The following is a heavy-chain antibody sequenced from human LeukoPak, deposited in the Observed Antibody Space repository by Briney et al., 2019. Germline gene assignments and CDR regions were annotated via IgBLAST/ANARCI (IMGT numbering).Heavy chain of an antibody. CDR3: ARAERITIFGVVTPGYYYYMDV. D-gene: IGHD3-3*01. CDR1: GGTFSSYA. CDR2: IIPIFGTA. Sequence: ASVKVSCKASGGTFSSYAISWVRQAPGQGLEWMGGIIPIFGTANYAQKFQGRVTITADESTSTAYMELSSLRSEDTAVYYCARAERITIFGVVTPGYYYYMDVWEKGPRSPSP. J-gene: IGHJ6*03. V-gene: IGHV1-69*13.